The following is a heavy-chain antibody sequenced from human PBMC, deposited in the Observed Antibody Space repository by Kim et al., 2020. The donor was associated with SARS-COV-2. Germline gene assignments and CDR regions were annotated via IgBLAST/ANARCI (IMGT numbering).Heavy chain of an antibody. J-gene: IGHJ3*02. Sequence: GGSLRLSCAASGFTFSSYAMSWVRQAPGKGLEWVSAISGSGGSTYYADSVKGRFTISRDNSKNTLYLQMNSLRAEDTAVYYCAKSVAGFGATMVVRSVDAFDIWGQGTMVTVSS. V-gene: IGHV3-23*01. CDR1: GFTFSSYA. CDR2: ISGSGGST. CDR3: AKSVAGFGATMVVRSVDAFDI. D-gene: IGHD2-21*01.